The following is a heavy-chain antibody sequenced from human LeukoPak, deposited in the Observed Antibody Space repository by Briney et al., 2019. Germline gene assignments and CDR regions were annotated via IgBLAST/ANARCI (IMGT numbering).Heavy chain of an antibody. CDR3: ARDGFYYDSSGPFDY. Sequence: GGSLRLSCAASGFTVSSNYMSWVRQAPGKGLEWVSVIYSGGSTYYADSVKGRFTISRDNSKNTLYLQMDSLRAEDTAVYYCARDGFYYDSSGPFDYWGQGTLVTVSS. V-gene: IGHV3-53*01. D-gene: IGHD3-22*01. CDR2: IYSGGST. J-gene: IGHJ4*02. CDR1: GFTVSSNY.